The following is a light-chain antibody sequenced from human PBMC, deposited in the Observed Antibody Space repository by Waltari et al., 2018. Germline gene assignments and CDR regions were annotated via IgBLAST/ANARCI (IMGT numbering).Light chain of an antibody. J-gene: IGKJ4*01. CDR2: NTS. V-gene: IGKV3-20*01. Sequence: EIVLTQSPDTLSLSTGARATLSCRASQSVTGSFLAWYQQKPGQSPRLLIYNTSNRATGIPDRFSGSGSGTHFTLTISRLEPEDFAVYYCQQYGASPSFGGGTKVEVK. CDR1: QSVTGSF. CDR3: QQYGASPS.